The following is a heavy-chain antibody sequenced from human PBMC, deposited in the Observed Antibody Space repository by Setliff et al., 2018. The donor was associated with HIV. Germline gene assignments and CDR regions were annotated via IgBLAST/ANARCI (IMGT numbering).Heavy chain of an antibody. CDR2: TNNDGSIT. D-gene: IGHD3-22*01. Sequence: PGGSLRLSCAASGFTLSDHWMHWVRQVPGKGLVWVSRTNNDGSITNYADFVKGRFTMSRDSAKNTLYLQMNSLRAEDTALYYCARDRRYYDSRQPWAFDIWGQGTMVTVSS. V-gene: IGHV3-74*01. CDR3: ARDRRYYDSRQPWAFDI. CDR1: GFTLSDHW. J-gene: IGHJ3*02.